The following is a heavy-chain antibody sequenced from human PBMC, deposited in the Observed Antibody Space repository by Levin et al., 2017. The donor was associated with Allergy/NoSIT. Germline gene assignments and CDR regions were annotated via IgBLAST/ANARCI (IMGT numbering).Heavy chain of an antibody. J-gene: IGHJ4*02. CDR1: GFTFSNYA. D-gene: IGHD1-1*01. CDR3: VREIAEEGT. V-gene: IGHV3-30-3*01. Sequence: SCAASGFTFSNYAMHWVRQAPGKGLEWLGVISADGSSEFYIDSVKGRFTISRDNSKNRLYLQMDSLRAEDTALYYCVREIAEEGTWGQGTLVIVSS. CDR2: ISADGSSE.